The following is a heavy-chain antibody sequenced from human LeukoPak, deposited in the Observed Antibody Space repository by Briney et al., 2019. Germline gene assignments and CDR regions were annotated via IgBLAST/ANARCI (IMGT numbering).Heavy chain of an antibody. Sequence: GGSLRLSCAASGFTFSSSWMTWVRQAPGKGLEWAANIKQDGSEKFYVDSVKGRFTISRDNAKNPLYLQMNSLGAADTAVFYCPRTNGNCFSEVCYYYNGMDVWGQGHTAPVS. V-gene: IGHV3-7*01. CDR3: PRTNGNCFSEVCYYYNGMDV. D-gene: IGHD2-15*01. J-gene: IGHJ6*02. CDR2: IKQDGSEK. CDR1: GFTFSSSW.